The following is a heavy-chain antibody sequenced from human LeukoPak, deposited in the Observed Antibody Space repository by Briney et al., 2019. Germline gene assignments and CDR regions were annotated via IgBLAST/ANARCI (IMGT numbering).Heavy chain of an antibody. CDR2: IYYSGST. V-gene: IGHV4-59*01. Sequence: SETLSLTCTVSGGSISSYYWSWIRQPPGKGLEWIGYIYYSGSTNYNPSLKSRVTISVDTFKNQFSLKLSSVTAADTAVYYCAREISIFGPSGQANWFDPWGQGTLVTVSS. J-gene: IGHJ5*02. CDR1: GGSISSYY. D-gene: IGHD3-3*01. CDR3: AREISIFGPSGQANWFDP.